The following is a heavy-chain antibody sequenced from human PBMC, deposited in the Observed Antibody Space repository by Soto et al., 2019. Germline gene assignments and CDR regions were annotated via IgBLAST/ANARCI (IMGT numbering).Heavy chain of an antibody. V-gene: IGHV4-39*01. CDR2: IYYSGYT. J-gene: IGHJ4*02. Sequence: SETLSLTCTVSGGSISSSNYYWGWIRQPPGKGLEWIGSIYYSGYTYYNPSLKSRVTMSVDASKKHFSLKLSSVTAADTAVYYCARHSSYFDSSGYPDYRGQGTLVTVSS. CDR3: ARHSSYFDSSGYPDY. D-gene: IGHD3-22*01. CDR1: GGSISSSNYY.